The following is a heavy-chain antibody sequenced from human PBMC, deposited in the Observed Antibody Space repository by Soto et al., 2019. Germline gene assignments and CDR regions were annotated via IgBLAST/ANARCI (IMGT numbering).Heavy chain of an antibody. Sequence: GGSLRLSCAASGFTFSTYAMSWVRQAPGKGLEWVSTIDNSGGITYYADSVKGRFTISRDNSKNTLYLQMNSLRAEDTAVYYCAKESYNRHTDFDHWGQGIQVTVSS. CDR3: AKESYNRHTDFDH. CDR2: IDNSGGIT. CDR1: GFTFSTYA. D-gene: IGHD3-10*01. J-gene: IGHJ4*02. V-gene: IGHV3-23*01.